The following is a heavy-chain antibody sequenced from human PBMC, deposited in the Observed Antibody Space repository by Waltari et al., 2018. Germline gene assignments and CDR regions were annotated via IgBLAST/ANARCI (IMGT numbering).Heavy chain of an antibody. CDR2: IYHSGST. Sequence: QVQLQESGPGLVKPSETLSLTCTVSGYSISSGYYWGWIRQPPGKGLEWIGSIYHSGSTYYNPSLKSRVTISVDTSKNQFSLKLSSVTAADTAVYYCARDITPGVSFGTQGYFDYWGQGTLVTVSS. CDR3: ARDITPGVSFGTQGYFDY. CDR1: GYSISSGYY. V-gene: IGHV4-38-2*02. J-gene: IGHJ4*02. D-gene: IGHD3-10*01.